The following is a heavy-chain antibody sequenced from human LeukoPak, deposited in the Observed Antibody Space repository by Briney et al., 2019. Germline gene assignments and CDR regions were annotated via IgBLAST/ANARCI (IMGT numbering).Heavy chain of an antibody. CDR1: GGSISSSYYY. CDR2: IFYSGST. Sequence: SETLSLTCTVSGGSISSSYYYWSWIRQPPGKGLEWIGYIFYSGSTYYNPSLKSRVTISVDTSKNQFSLNLSSVTAADTAVYYCASGLTVTTNWGQGTLVTVSS. J-gene: IGHJ4*02. D-gene: IGHD4-17*01. CDR3: ASGLTVTTN. V-gene: IGHV4-30-4*01.